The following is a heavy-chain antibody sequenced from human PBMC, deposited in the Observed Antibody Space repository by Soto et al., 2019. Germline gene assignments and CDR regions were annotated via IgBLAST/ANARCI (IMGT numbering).Heavy chain of an antibody. V-gene: IGHV3-23*01. D-gene: IGHD3-10*01. Sequence: PGGSLGLSCAASGFTFGSYAMSWVRQAPGKGLEWVSAISGSGGSTYYADSVKGRFTISRDNSKNTLYLQMNSLRAEDTAVYYCAKVPYGSGSYYSTDYWGQGTLVTVSS. J-gene: IGHJ4*02. CDR3: AKVPYGSGSYYSTDY. CDR1: GFTFGSYA. CDR2: ISGSGGST.